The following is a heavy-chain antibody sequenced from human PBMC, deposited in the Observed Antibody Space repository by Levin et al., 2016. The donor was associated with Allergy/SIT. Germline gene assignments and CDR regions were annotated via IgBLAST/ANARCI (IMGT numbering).Heavy chain of an antibody. J-gene: IGHJ6*02. Sequence: GGSLRLSCAASGFTFNTYSMHWVRQAPGKGLEWVAVISYDGSNQYYTDSVKGRFTISRDNSENTVFLQMNSPRTEDTAVYFCARGFPIYYYGMDVWGQGTTVTVSS. CDR2: ISYDGSNQ. V-gene: IGHV3-30*04. CDR3: ARGFPIYYYGMDV. CDR1: GFTFNTYS.